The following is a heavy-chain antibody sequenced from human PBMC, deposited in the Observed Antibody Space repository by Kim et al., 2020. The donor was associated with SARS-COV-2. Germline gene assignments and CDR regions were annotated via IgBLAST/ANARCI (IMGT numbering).Heavy chain of an antibody. CDR3: ARDDSSSWYPRLDY. J-gene: IGHJ4*02. D-gene: IGHD6-13*01. Sequence: AYTVKGRFSISRDKSQNTLYLQMNSLRAEDSAVYYCARDDSSSWYPRLDYWGQGTLVTVSS. V-gene: IGHV3-30*07.